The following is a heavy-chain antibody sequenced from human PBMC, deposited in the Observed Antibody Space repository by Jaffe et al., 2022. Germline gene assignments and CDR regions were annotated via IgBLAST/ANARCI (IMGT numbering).Heavy chain of an antibody. CDR2: INPSGGST. D-gene: IGHD3-9*01. Sequence: QVQLVQSGAEVKKPGASVKVSCKASGYTFTSYYMHWVRQAPGQGLEWMGIINPSGGSTSYAQKFQGRVTMTRDTSTSTVYMELSSLRSEDTAVYYCARDDTAPSYYDILTGYYRPNTPFDYWGQGTLVTVSS. CDR3: ARDDTAPSYYDILTGYYRPNTPFDY. V-gene: IGHV1-46*01. CDR1: GYTFTSYY. J-gene: IGHJ4*02.